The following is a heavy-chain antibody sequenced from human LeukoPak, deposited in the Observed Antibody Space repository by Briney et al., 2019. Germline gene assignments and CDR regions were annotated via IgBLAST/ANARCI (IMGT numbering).Heavy chain of an antibody. D-gene: IGHD2-21*01. CDR1: GGSISSYY. V-gene: IGHV4-59*01. Sequence: SETLSLTCTVSGGSISSYYWSWIRQPPGKGLEWIGYIYYSGSTNYNPSLKSRVTISVDTSKNQFSLKLSSVTAADTAVYYCARAWYCGGDCYSGGPGFDYWGQGTLVTVSS. CDR3: ARAWYCGGDCYSGGPGFDY. CDR2: IYYSGST. J-gene: IGHJ4*02.